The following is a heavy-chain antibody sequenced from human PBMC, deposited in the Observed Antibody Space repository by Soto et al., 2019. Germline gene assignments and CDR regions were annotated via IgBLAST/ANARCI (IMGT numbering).Heavy chain of an antibody. Sequence: TLSLTCAVYGKSLSGYYWSWIRQPPGKALEWIGEINHSGNTNYNPSLKSRVTISVDTSKNQLFLNLSSVTAADTAMYYCARHHVRGRTIAGAAEFWGQGTLVTVSS. J-gene: IGHJ4*02. V-gene: IGHV4-34*01. CDR1: GKSLSGYY. CDR2: INHSGNT. CDR3: ARHHVRGRTIAGAAEF. D-gene: IGHD1-26*01.